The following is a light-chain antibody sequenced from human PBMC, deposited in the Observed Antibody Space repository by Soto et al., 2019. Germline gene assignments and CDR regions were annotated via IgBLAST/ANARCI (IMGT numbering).Light chain of an antibody. J-gene: IGLJ3*02. Sequence: QSVLTQPPSASGTPGQRVTISCSGSSSNIESNYVYWYQQLPGSAPKLLIYRNDQRPSGVPDRFSGSKSGTSASLAISGRRSEDEAAYYCAAWDDSLSALVFGGGTKVTVL. CDR3: AAWDDSLSALV. CDR1: SSNIESNY. V-gene: IGLV1-47*01. CDR2: RND.